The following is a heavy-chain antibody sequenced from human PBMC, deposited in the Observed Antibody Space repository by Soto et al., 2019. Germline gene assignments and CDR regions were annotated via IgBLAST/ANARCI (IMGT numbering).Heavy chain of an antibody. J-gene: IGHJ4*02. Sequence: EVQLVESGGGLVQPGGSLRLSCAASGFTFSTYSLTWVRQAPGKGLEWVSYISGRSSAIYYADSVKGRFTISRDNAKNSLYLQMNSLRAEDTAFYYCAAEALCGADCYFFEYWGQGTLVTVSS. CDR1: GFTFSTYS. CDR2: ISGRSSAI. D-gene: IGHD2-21*02. CDR3: AAEALCGADCYFFEY. V-gene: IGHV3-48*01.